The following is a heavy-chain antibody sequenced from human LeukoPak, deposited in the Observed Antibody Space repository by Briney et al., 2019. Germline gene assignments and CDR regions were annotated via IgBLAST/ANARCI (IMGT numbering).Heavy chain of an antibody. CDR3: ATRGHGWEYSSSYFDY. J-gene: IGHJ4*02. V-gene: IGHV1-2*02. CDR1: GYTFTAYY. CDR2: INPNSGGT. Sequence: ASVKVSCKASGYTFTAYYMHWVRQAPGQGLEWMGWINPNSGGTNCAQKFQVRVTMTRDTSISTAYMELTTLKSDDTAVYCCATRGHGWEYSSSYFDYWGQGTLVTVSS. D-gene: IGHD6-13*01.